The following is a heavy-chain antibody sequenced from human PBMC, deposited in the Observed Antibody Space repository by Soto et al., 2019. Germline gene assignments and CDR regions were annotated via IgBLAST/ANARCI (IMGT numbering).Heavy chain of an antibody. CDR3: ARHGVDATVDSYSYYAMDV. J-gene: IGHJ6*02. V-gene: IGHV4-39*01. Sequence: SETLSLTCTVSGGSVGSSGYYWGWIRRPPGKGLEWIGTISQSGTTNYNPSLRSRVTVSADTSKNHFSLMLTSVTAADTAVYYCARHGVDATVDSYSYYAMDVWGQGTTVTVSS. CDR1: GGSVGSSGYY. CDR2: ISQSGTT. D-gene: IGHD5-18*01.